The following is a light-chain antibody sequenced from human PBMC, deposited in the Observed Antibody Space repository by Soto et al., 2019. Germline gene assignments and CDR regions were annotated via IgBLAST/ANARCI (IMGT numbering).Light chain of an antibody. J-gene: IGLJ2*01. V-gene: IGLV1-44*01. Sequence: QPVLTQPPSASGTPGQRVTISCSGSSSNIGDNSVNWYQQLPGTAPKLLVHSNTKRPSGVPDRFSGSKSGTSASLAISGLQSEDEADYYCAAWDDSRNGPVFGGGTKLTVL. CDR1: SSNIGDNS. CDR2: SNT. CDR3: AAWDDSRNGPV.